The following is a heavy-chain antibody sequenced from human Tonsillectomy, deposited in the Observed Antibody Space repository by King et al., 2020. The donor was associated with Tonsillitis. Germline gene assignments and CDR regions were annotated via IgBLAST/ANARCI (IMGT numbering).Heavy chain of an antibody. D-gene: IGHD5-24*01. Sequence: VQLVESGGGVVQPGGSLRLSCEASGFPFSSYGIHWVRQAPGKGLEWMTFIRYDGSNKYYADSVKGRFTISKDNSKNTLYLQMNSLRAEDTAVYYCAKARLVEMATIIDFWGQGTLVTVSS. J-gene: IGHJ4*02. V-gene: IGHV3-30*02. CDR1: GFPFSSYG. CDR3: AKARLVEMATIIDF. CDR2: IRYDGSNK.